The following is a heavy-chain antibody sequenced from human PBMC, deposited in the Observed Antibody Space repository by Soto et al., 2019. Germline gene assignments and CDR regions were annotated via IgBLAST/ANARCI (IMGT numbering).Heavy chain of an antibody. Sequence: SETLSLTCTVSGGSISSYYWSWIRQPPGKGLEWIGYIYYSGSTNYNPSLKSRVTISVDTSKNQFSLKLSSVTAADTAVYYCARVILNSSSWGNFDYWGQGTLVTVSS. J-gene: IGHJ4*02. V-gene: IGHV4-59*01. CDR2: IYYSGST. CDR3: ARVILNSSSWGNFDY. D-gene: IGHD6-13*01. CDR1: GGSISSYY.